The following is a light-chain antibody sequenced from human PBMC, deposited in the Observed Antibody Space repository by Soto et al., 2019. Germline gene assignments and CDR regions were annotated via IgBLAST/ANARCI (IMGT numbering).Light chain of an antibody. V-gene: IGLV1-51*02. CDR1: SSNIGNNY. Sequence: VLTQPPSVSAAPGQKVTISCSGSSSNIGNNYVSWYQQLPGTAPKLLIYENNKRPSGIPDRFSGSKSGTSATLGITGLQTGDEADYYCGTWDSSLSVLYVFGTGTKVTVL. CDR2: ENN. J-gene: IGLJ1*01. CDR3: GTWDSSLSVLYV.